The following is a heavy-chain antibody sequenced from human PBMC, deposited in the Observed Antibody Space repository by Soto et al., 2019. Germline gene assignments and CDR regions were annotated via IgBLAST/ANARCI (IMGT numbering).Heavy chain of an antibody. V-gene: IGHV1-18*01. J-gene: IGHJ6*02. CDR2: ISAYNGNT. CDR3: GRCRTDSYAMDV. CDR1: GYTFTRYG. D-gene: IGHD2-8*02. Sequence: ASVKVSCKASGYTFTRYGISWVRQAPGQVLEWMGWISAYNGNTNYAQNVKGRVVMTTDISTNTVYLELRSLRSDDTAIYYCGRCRTDSYAMDVWGQGNTVTVSS.